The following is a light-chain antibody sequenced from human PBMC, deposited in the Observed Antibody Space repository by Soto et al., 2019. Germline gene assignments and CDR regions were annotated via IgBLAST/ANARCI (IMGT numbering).Light chain of an antibody. V-gene: IGKV3-20*01. CDR3: QQYDSYSEA. CDR2: GAS. CDR1: QSVTSSY. J-gene: IGKJ1*01. Sequence: DILLTQSPGTLSLSPRERATLSCRASQSVTSSYLAWYQQKPGQAPRLLIYGASSRATGIPDRFSGSGSETDFTLTISRLQPDDFATYYCQQYDSYSEAFGQGTKVDIK.